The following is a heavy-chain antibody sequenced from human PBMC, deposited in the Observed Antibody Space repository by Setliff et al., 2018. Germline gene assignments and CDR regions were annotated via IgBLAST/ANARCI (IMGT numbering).Heavy chain of an antibody. Sequence: SETLSLTCSVYGESFSNNYWSWIRQTPGKGLEWIGESNHGGSTSYHPSLKSRLTMSVDTSKNQLSLKVNSVSVADTAVYYCASTPRRGLDIRTRVGAFDSWGQGTVVTVSS. D-gene: IGHD1-26*01. V-gene: IGHV4-34*01. CDR2: SNHGGST. J-gene: IGHJ4*02. CDR3: ASTPRRGLDIRTRVGAFDS. CDR1: GESFSNNY.